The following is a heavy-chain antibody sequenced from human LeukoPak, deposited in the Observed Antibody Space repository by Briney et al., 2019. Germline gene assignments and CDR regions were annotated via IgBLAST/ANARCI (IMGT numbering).Heavy chain of an antibody. V-gene: IGHV4-31*03. Sequence: SETLSLTCTVSGGSISSGGYYWSWIRQHPGKGLEWIGYIYYSGSTYYNPSLKSRVTISVDTSKNQFSLKLSSVTAADTAVYYCARVSSVGRLNFDYWGQGTLVTVSS. D-gene: IGHD3-16*02. CDR2: IYYSGST. CDR1: GGSISSGGYY. CDR3: ARVSSVGRLNFDY. J-gene: IGHJ4*02.